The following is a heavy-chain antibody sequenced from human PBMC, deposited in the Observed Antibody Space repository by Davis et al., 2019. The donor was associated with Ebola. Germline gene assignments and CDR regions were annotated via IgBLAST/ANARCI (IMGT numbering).Heavy chain of an antibody. CDR1: GFTFSSYA. D-gene: IGHD3-22*01. Sequence: PGGSLRLSCAASGFTFSSYAMHWVRQAPGKGLEWVAVISYDGTNKYFADSVKGRFTISRDNSKNTLYLQMNSLRAEDTAVYYCARGNYDSGGTEQYFDYWGQGTLVTVSS. J-gene: IGHJ4*02. CDR3: ARGNYDSGGTEQYFDY. V-gene: IGHV3-30-3*01. CDR2: ISYDGTNK.